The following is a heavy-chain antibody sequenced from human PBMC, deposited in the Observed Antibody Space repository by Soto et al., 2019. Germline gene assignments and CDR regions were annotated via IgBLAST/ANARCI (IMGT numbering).Heavy chain of an antibody. CDR2: INPNSGGT. D-gene: IGHD1-26*01. CDR1: GYTFTGYY. CDR3: ARAIVGPTTTGWIDP. J-gene: IGHJ5*02. Sequence: ASVKVSCKASGYTFTGYYMHWVRQAPGQGLGWMGWINPNSGGTNYAQKFQGRVTMTRDTSISTAYMELSSLRFEDTAVYYCARAIVGPTTTGWIDPWGQGTLVTVSS. V-gene: IGHV1-2*02.